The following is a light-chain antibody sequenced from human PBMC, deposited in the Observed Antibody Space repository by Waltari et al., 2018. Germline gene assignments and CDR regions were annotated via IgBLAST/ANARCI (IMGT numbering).Light chain of an antibody. Sequence: EIVLTQSPATLSLSPGGRATLSCRASQTVRTYLAWYQQNPGQAPRLHIFTASSRATGIPAKFSGSGSGTDFTLTVSNLEPEDFAIYYCQQRSNWPYTFGQGTRVEIK. V-gene: IGKV3-11*01. CDR3: QQRSNWPYT. CDR1: QTVRTY. CDR2: TAS. J-gene: IGKJ2*01.